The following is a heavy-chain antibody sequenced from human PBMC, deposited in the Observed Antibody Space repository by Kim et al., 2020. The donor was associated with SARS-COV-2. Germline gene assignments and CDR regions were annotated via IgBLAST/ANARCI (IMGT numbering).Heavy chain of an antibody. V-gene: IGHV3-30*04. CDR2: ISYDGSNK. Sequence: GGSLRLSCAASGFTFSSYAMHWVRQAPGKGLEWVAVISYDGSNKYYADSVKGRFTISRDNSKNTLYLQMNSLRAEDTAVYYCARTSHIVVVTPDDYWGQGTLVTVSS. CDR3: ARTSHIVVVTPDDY. CDR1: GFTFSSYA. D-gene: IGHD2-21*02. J-gene: IGHJ4*02.